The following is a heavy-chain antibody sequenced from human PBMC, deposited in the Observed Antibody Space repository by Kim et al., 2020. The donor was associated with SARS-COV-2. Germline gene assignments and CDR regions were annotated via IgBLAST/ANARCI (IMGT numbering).Heavy chain of an antibody. CDR2: SRNKPNSYTT. CDR3: ARVSLGIGHFDY. CDR1: GFTFSDHY. J-gene: IGHJ4*02. D-gene: IGHD1-20*01. V-gene: IGHV3-72*01. Sequence: GGSLRLSCATSGFTFSDHYMDWVRQAPGKGLEWVGRSRNKPNSYTTEYAASVKGRFSISRDESKNSLYLQMNSLKIEDTAVYYCARVSLGIGHFDYWGPG.